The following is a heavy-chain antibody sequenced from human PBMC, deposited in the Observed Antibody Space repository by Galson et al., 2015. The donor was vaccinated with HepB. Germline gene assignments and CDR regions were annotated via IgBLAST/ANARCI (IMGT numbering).Heavy chain of an antibody. CDR2: IYYSGST. Sequence: TLSLTCAVSGGSISSGGYSWGWIRQPPGKGLEWIGYIYYSGSTYYNPSLKSRVTISVDTSKNQFSLKLRSVTAADTAVYYCARAVTPYDSSGYFYYWGPGTLVTVSS. CDR3: ARAVTPYDSSGYFYY. V-gene: IGHV4-30-4*07. J-gene: IGHJ4*02. CDR1: GGSISSGGYS. D-gene: IGHD3-22*01.